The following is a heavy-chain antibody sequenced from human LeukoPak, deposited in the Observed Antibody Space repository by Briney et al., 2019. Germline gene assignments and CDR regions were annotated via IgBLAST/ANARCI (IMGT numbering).Heavy chain of an antibody. CDR1: GYSISSGYY. Sequence: SETLSLTCAVSGYSISSGYYWGWIRQPPGKGLEWIGSIYHSGSTYYNPSLKSRVTISVDTSKNQFSLKLSSVTAADTAVYYCARLVPLAVAGIFDYWRQGTLVTVSS. CDR3: ARLVPLAVAGIFDY. CDR2: IYHSGST. J-gene: IGHJ4*02. D-gene: IGHD6-19*01. V-gene: IGHV4-38-2*01.